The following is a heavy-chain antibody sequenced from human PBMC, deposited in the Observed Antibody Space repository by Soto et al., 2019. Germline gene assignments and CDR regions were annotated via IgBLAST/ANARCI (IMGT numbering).Heavy chain of an antibody. CDR2: IYHSGST. CDR1: SGSISSSNW. J-gene: IGHJ5*02. V-gene: IGHV4-4*02. D-gene: IGHD3-10*01. CDR3: ARTYYYGSGSYSYNWFDP. Sequence: SETLSLTCAVSSGSISSSNWWSWVRQPPGKGLEWIGEIYHSGSTNYNPSLKSRVTISVDKSENQFSLKLSSVTAADTAVYYWARTYYYGSGSYSYNWFDPWGQGTLVTVSS.